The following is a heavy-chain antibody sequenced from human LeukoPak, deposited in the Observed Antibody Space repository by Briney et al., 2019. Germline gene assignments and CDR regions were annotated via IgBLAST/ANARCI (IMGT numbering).Heavy chain of an antibody. CDR3: ARDPINAAAEGWFDP. J-gene: IGHJ5*02. V-gene: IGHV1-2*02. CDR1: GYTFTGYY. Sequence: AASVKVSCKASGYTFTGYYMHWVRQAPGQGLEWMGWINPNSGGTNYAQKFQGRVTMTRDTSISTAYMKLSRLRSDDTAVYYCARDPINAAAEGWFDPWGQGTLVTVSS. D-gene: IGHD6-13*01. CDR2: INPNSGGT.